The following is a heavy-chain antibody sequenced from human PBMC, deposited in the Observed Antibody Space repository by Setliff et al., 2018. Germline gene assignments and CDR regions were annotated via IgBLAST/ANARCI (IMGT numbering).Heavy chain of an antibody. CDR3: AKVKKQLIRGFGFDY. CDR2: IRSKADGGTA. J-gene: IGHJ4*02. D-gene: IGHD3-10*01. Sequence: SLRLSCAASGFTFSDSWMSWVRQVPGKGLEWVAYIRSKADGGTADYTASVKGRFIISRDDSKNMLYLQMNGLKAEDTAVYYCAKVKKQLIRGFGFDYWGQGTPVTVSS. V-gene: IGHV3-15*01. CDR1: GFTFSDSW.